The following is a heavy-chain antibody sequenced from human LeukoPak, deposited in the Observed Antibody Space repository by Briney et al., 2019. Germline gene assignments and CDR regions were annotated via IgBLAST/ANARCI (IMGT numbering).Heavy chain of an antibody. D-gene: IGHD2-15*01. Sequence: GGSLRLSCAASRFTFSSYAMSWVRQAPGKGMEWVSGISVSGGSTDYADSVKGRFTISRDNSKNTLYLQMNSLRAEDTAVYYCAKDLWGFVEVAAILDYWGQGTLVTVSS. J-gene: IGHJ4*02. CDR3: AKDLWGFVEVAAILDY. CDR1: RFTFSSYA. V-gene: IGHV3-23*01. CDR2: ISVSGGST.